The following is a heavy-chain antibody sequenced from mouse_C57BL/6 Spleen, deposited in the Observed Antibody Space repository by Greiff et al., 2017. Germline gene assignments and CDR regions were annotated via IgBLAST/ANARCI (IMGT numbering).Heavy chain of an antibody. J-gene: IGHJ2*01. D-gene: IGHD3-3*01. V-gene: IGHV3-6*01. CDR1: GYSITSGYY. CDR3: ARGTGYFDY. CDR2: ISYDGSN. Sequence: EVQLQESGPGLVKPSQSLSLTCSVTGYSITSGYYWNWIRQFPGNKLEWMGYISYDGSNNYNPSLKNRISITRDTSKNQFFLKLNSVTTEDTATYYCARGTGYFDYWGQGTTFTVSS.